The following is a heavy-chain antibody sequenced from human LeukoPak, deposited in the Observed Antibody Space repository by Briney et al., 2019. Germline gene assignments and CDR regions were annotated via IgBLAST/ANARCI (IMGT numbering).Heavy chain of an antibody. Sequence: GGSLRLSCAVSGFTVSSIYLSWVRQAPGRGLEWVSLIFSDGRTYYADSAKGRFTISRDNSKNTLYLQMNSLRAEDMAVYYCTRAQSPYAYYYYYYMDVWGKGTTVTVSS. CDR3: TRAQSPYAYYYYYYMDV. CDR1: GFTVSSIY. V-gene: IGHV3-66*02. J-gene: IGHJ6*03. CDR2: IFSDGRT.